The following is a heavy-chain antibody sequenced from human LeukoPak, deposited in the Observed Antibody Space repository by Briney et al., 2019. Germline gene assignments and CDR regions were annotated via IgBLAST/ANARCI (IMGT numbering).Heavy chain of an antibody. CDR1: GYSMSSGYY. CDR3: ARDRKYYYHMDV. D-gene: IGHD1-14*01. V-gene: IGHV4-38-2*02. CDR2: MYHTGST. Sequence: SETLSLTCSVSGYSMSSGYYWGWIRQPPERGLEWIGSMYHTGSTYYNPSLKSRVTISVDTSKNQFSLKLSSVTAADTAVYYCARDRKYYYHMDVWGKGTTVTVSS. J-gene: IGHJ6*03.